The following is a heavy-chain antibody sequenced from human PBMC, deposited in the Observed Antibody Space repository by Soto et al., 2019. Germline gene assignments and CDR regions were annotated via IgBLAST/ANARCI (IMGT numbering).Heavy chain of an antibody. V-gene: IGHV3-74*01. Sequence: GGSLRLSCAASGFTFSSYAMSWVRQAPGKGLEWVSRINTYETTTTYAESVKGRFTISRDNAKSTLYLQMNNLRAEDTALYFCAREGAPYCSTTSCLRSFDYWGQGTLVTVSS. CDR3: AREGAPYCSTTSCLRSFDY. J-gene: IGHJ4*02. CDR1: GFTFSSYA. D-gene: IGHD2-2*01. CDR2: INTYETTT.